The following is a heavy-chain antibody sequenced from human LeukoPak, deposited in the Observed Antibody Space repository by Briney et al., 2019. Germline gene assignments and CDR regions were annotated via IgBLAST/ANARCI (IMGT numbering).Heavy chain of an antibody. V-gene: IGHV1-58*01. D-gene: IGHD3-9*01. CDR1: GFTFTSSA. CDR2: IVFGSGNT. CDR3: AAGGQLRYFDWLLPEPYYFDY. Sequence: GPSVKVSCKASGFTFTSSAVQWVRQARGQRLEWIGWIVFGSGNTNYAQKFQERVTITRDMSTSTAYMELSSLRSEDTAVYYCAAGGQLRYFDWLLPEPYYFDYWGQGTLVTVSS. J-gene: IGHJ4*02.